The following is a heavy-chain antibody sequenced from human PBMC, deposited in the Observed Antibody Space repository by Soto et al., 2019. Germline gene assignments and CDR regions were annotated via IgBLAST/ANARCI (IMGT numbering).Heavy chain of an antibody. CDR1: GGTFSTYA. J-gene: IGHJ4*02. Sequence: QVQLVQSGAEVKKPGSSVKVSCKASGGTFSTYAITWVRQAPGQGLEWLGGIIPLFGTTDYARKFQGRVTITAAESTSTVFIELSSLTSEDTAVYYCARGVGAYYFDYWGQGTLVTVSS. CDR3: ARGVGAYYFDY. V-gene: IGHV1-69*01. D-gene: IGHD1-26*01. CDR2: IIPLFGTT.